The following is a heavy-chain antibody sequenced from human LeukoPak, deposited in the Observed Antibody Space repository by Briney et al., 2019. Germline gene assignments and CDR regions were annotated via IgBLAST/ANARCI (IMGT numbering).Heavy chain of an antibody. Sequence: GGSLRLSCAASGFTFSRSWMTWVRQAPGKGLEWVASINEDGSEIHYVDSVKGRFTISRDNAKDSLYLQMNSLKTEDTAVYYCTTGGWYFGSGSYPDAFDIWGQGTMVTVSS. V-gene: IGHV3-7*03. J-gene: IGHJ3*02. CDR3: TTGGWYFGSGSYPDAFDI. CDR2: INEDGSEI. D-gene: IGHD3-10*01. CDR1: GFTFSRSW.